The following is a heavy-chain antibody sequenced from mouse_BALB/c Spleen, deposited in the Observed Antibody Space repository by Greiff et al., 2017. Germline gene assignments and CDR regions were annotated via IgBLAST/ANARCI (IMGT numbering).Heavy chain of an antibody. CDR2: ISYDGSN. Sequence: VQLQQSGPGLVKPSQSLSLTCSVTGYSITSGYYWNWIRQFPGNKLEWMGYISYDGSNNYNPSLKNRISITRDTSKNQFFLKLNSVTTEDTATYCCARDGHYAMDYWGQGTSVTVSS. J-gene: IGHJ4*01. CDR3: ARDGHYAMDY. V-gene: IGHV3-6*02. CDR1: GYSITSGYY.